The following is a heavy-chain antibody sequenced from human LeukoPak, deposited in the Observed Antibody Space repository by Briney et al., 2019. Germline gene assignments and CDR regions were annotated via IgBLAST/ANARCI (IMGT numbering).Heavy chain of an antibody. J-gene: IGHJ6*02. CDR3: ARHVYSSSWYIYYYGMDV. CDR2: VSDSGST. D-gene: IGHD6-13*01. Sequence: SETLSLTCTVSGGPISSYYWSWIRQPPGKGLEWIGYVSDSGSTNYNPSLKSRVTISVDTSKNQFSLKLSFVTAADTAVYYCARHVYSSSWYIYYYGMDVWGQGITVTVSS. V-gene: IGHV4-59*08. CDR1: GGPISSYY.